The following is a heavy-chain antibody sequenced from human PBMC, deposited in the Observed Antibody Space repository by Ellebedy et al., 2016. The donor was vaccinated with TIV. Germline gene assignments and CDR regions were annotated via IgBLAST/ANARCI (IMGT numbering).Heavy chain of an antibody. CDR2: IKSKTDGGTT. CDR1: GFTFSNAW. V-gene: IGHV3-15*01. Sequence: GGSLRLSXAASGFTFSNAWMSWVRQAPGKGLEWVGRIKSKTDGGTTDYADSVKGRFTISRDNSKNTLYLQMNSLRAEDTAVYYCAKSGDVLLWFGELPYFDYWGQGTLVTVSS. CDR3: AKSGDVLLWFGELPYFDY. D-gene: IGHD3-10*01. J-gene: IGHJ4*02.